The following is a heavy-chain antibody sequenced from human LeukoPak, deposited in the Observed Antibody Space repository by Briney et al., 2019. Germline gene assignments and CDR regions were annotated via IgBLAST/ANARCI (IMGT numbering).Heavy chain of an antibody. CDR2: ISYDGSNK. D-gene: IGHD2-2*02. CDR3: AREDADIVVVPAAIAPDY. Sequence: PGRSLRLSCAASGFTFSSYAMHWVRQAPGKGLEWVAVISYDGSNKYYADSVKGRFTISRDNSKNTLYLQMNSLRAEDTAVYYCAREDADIVVVPAAIAPDYWGQGTLVTVSS. CDR1: GFTFSSYA. J-gene: IGHJ4*02. V-gene: IGHV3-30-3*01.